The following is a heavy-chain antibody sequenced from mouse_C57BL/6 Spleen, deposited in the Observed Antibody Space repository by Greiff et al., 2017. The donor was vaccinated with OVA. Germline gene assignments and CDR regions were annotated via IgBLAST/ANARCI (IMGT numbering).Heavy chain of an antibody. V-gene: IGHV5-15*01. Sequence: EVKLVESGGGLVQPGGSLKLSCAASGFTFSDYGMAWVRQAPRKGPEWVAFISNLAYSIYYAATVTGRFTISRENAKNTRYLEMSSLRSEDTARYYCARPETGTGAMDYWGQGTSVTVSS. CDR1: GFTFSDYG. CDR3: ARPETGTGAMDY. CDR2: ISNLAYSI. D-gene: IGHD4-1*01. J-gene: IGHJ4*01.